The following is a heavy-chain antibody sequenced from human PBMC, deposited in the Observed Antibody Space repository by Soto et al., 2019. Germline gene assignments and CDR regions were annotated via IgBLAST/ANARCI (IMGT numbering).Heavy chain of an antibody. CDR1: GFPFDNYA. D-gene: IGHD2-21*01. Sequence: EVQILESGGGLVQPGGSLRLSCAASGFPFDNYAMTWVRQAAGKGLEWVAASSGTGGSTYHADSVKGRFTNSRDKPKNMLCLEMSSLRAEDTAVDYCAKSGVVVVVEGAAFDSWGQGTLATVSS. V-gene: IGHV3-23*01. CDR3: AKSGVVVVVEGAAFDS. CDR2: SSGTGGST. J-gene: IGHJ4*02.